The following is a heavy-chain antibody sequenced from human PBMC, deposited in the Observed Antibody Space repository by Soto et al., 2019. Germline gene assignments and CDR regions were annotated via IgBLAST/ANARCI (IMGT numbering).Heavy chain of an antibody. CDR3: VKDTLGGMTPVFMPGPD. V-gene: IGHV3-30*18. CDR1: GLTFSTYG. CDR2: ISNDVRNI. D-gene: IGHD2-2*01. Sequence: VQLVESGGGVVQPGGSLRLSCAASGLTFSTYGFHWVRQAPGKGLEWVAVISNDVRNIHYAESVEGRFTISRDNSKNTLYLQMNSLRPNDTAVYYCVKDTLGGMTPVFMPGPDWGQGTLVTVSS. J-gene: IGHJ4*02.